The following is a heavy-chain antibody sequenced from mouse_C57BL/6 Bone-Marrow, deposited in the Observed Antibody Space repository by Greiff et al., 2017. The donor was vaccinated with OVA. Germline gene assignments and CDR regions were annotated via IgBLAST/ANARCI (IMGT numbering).Heavy chain of an antibody. J-gene: IGHJ4*01. Sequence: VQWVESGAELARPGASVKLSCKASGYTFTSYGISWVKQRTGQGLEWIGEIYPRSGNTYYNEKFKGKATLTADKSSSTAYMELRSLTSEDSAVYFCARWRYYGSSYFYYAMDYWGQGTSVTVSS. D-gene: IGHD1-1*01. CDR3: ARWRYYGSSYFYYAMDY. CDR1: GYTFTSYG. V-gene: IGHV1-81*01. CDR2: IYPRSGNT.